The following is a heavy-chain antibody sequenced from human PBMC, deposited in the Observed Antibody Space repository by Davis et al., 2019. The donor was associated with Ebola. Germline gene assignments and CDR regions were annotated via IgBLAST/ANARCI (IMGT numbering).Heavy chain of an antibody. Sequence: SETLSLTCTVSGGSISSSSYYWGWIRQPPGKGLEWIGSIYYSGSTNYNPSLKSRVTISVDTSKNQFSLKLSSVTAADTAVYYCARDSGWYEEYFDYWGQGTLVTVSS. J-gene: IGHJ4*02. CDR3: ARDSGWYEEYFDY. V-gene: IGHV4-39*07. CDR1: GGSISSSSYY. D-gene: IGHD6-19*01. CDR2: IYYSGST.